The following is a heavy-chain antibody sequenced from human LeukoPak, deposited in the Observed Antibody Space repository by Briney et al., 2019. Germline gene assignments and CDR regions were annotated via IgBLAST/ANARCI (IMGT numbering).Heavy chain of an antibody. V-gene: IGHV3-48*03. D-gene: IGHD3-22*01. J-gene: IGHJ4*02. CDR1: GFTFSSYE. CDR2: ISSSGSTI. Sequence: GGSLRLSCAASGFTFSSYEMNWVRQAPGKGLEWVSYISSSGSTIYYADSVKGRFTISRDNAKNSLYLQMNSLRAEDTAVYYCARPGSTYYYDSSGHWGQGTLFTVSS. CDR3: ARPGSTYYYDSSGH.